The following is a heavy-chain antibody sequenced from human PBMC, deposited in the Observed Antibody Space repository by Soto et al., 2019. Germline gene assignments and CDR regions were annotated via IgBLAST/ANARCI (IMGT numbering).Heavy chain of an antibody. J-gene: IGHJ5*02. V-gene: IGHV4-59*12. Sequence: PSETLSLTCTVSGGSISSNYWSWIRQAPGKGLEWIGHIYYNGNTNYNPSLKSRVTLSVDTSKNQLSLKLTSVTAADTAVYYCATGGGSAWPIWFGPWGQGTLVTVSS. D-gene: IGHD6-19*01. CDR1: GGSISSNY. CDR3: ATGGGSAWPIWFGP. CDR2: IYYNGNT.